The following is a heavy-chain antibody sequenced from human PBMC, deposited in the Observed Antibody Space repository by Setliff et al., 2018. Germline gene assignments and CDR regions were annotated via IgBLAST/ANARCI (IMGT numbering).Heavy chain of an antibody. CDR2: INPNSGGT. J-gene: IGHJ4*02. CDR3: ARETLPYYFDY. CDR1: GYTFTGYY. V-gene: IGHV1-2*04. Sequence: GASVKVSCKASGYTFTGYYMHWVRQAPGQGLEWMGWINPNSGGTNYAQKFQGWVTMTRDTSISTAYMELSSLRAEDTAVYYCARETLPYYFDYWGQGTLVTVSS.